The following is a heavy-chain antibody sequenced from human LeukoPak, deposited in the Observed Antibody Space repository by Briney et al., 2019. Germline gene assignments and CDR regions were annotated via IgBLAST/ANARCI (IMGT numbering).Heavy chain of an antibody. CDR2: ISWNSGGI. CDR3: ARDLGGGNYYDY. J-gene: IGHJ4*02. Sequence: GGSLRLSCAASGFIFDDYAMHWVRQAPGKGLEWVSGISWNSGGIGYADSVKGRFTISRDNSKNTLYLQMNSLRAEDTAVYYCARDLGGGNYYDYWGQGTLVTVSS. V-gene: IGHV3-9*01. CDR1: GFIFDDYA. D-gene: IGHD2-15*01.